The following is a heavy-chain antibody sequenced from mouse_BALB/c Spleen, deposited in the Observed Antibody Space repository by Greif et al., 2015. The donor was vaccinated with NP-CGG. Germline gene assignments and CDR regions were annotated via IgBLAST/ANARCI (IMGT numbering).Heavy chain of an antibody. J-gene: IGHJ2*01. CDR2: IDPANGNT. CDR3: AGTYFDY. D-gene: IGHD3-3*01. Sequence: VPLKESGAELVKPGASIKLSCTASGFNIKATYMPWVQQRPEQGLEWIGRIDPANGNTKYDPKFQGKATITADTSSKTADLNLSSRTSEDTAVYYCAGTYFDYWGQGTTLTVSS. CDR1: GFNIKATY. V-gene: IGHV14-3*02.